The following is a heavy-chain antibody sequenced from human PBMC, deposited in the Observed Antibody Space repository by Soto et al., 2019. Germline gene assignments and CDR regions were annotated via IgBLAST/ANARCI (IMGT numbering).Heavy chain of an antibody. CDR3: ARDGRFSSGSNGIDV. J-gene: IGHJ6*02. CDR1: GFTFSSYE. V-gene: IGHV3-48*03. CDR2: TSRTGSTI. Sequence: GGSLRLSCAASGFTFSSYEMNLVRQAPGKGLEWVSYTSRTGSTIFYADSVKGRLTISRDNPKNSLDVQMNSLRVEDTAVYYCARDGRFSSGSNGIDVWGQGTTVTVSS. D-gene: IGHD6-19*01.